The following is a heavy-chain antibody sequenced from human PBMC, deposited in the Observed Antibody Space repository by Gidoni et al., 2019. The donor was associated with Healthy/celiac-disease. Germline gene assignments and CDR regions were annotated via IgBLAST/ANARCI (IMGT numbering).Heavy chain of an antibody. CDR2: IYSGGST. D-gene: IGHD1-26*01. Sequence: EVQLVESGGGLVQPGGSLRLSWAASGFTVSSNYMSWVRQAPGKGLEWVSVIYSGGSTYYADSVKGRFTISRDNSKNTLYLQMNSLRAEDTAVYYCARVPPPSGAGFKSSYWYFDLWGRGTLVTVSS. CDR3: ARVPPPSGAGFKSSYWYFDL. V-gene: IGHV3-66*01. J-gene: IGHJ2*01. CDR1: GFTVSSNY.